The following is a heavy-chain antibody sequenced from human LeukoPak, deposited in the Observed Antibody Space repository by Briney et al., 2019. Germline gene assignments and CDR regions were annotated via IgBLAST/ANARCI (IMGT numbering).Heavy chain of an antibody. Sequence: GGSLRLSCAASGFTFSSYWMHWVRQAPGKGLVWVSRINSDGSSTSYADSEKGRFTISRDNAKNTLYLQMNSLRAEDTAVYYCARELPAAILRLDPGLDYWGQGTLVTVSS. J-gene: IGHJ4*02. D-gene: IGHD2-2*01. CDR2: INSDGSST. CDR1: GFTFSSYW. CDR3: ARELPAAILRLDPGLDY. V-gene: IGHV3-74*01.